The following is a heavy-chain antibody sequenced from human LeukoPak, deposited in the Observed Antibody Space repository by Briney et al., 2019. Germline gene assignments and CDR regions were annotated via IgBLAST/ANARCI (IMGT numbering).Heavy chain of an antibody. Sequence: ASVKVSCKASGGTFSSYAISWVRQAPGQGLEWMGGIIPIFGTANYAQKFQGRVTITADESTSTAYMELSSLRSEDTAVYYCASVGYCGGDCYEYYYYGMDVWGQGTTVTVSS. CDR3: ASVGYCGGDCYEYYYYGMDV. CDR2: IIPIFGTA. J-gene: IGHJ6*02. V-gene: IGHV1-69*13. D-gene: IGHD2-21*02. CDR1: GGTFSSYA.